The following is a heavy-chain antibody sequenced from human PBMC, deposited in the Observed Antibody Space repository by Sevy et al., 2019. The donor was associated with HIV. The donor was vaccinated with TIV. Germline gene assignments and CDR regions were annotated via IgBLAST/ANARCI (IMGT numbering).Heavy chain of an antibody. V-gene: IGHV3-9*01. J-gene: IGHJ4*02. CDR1: GFTFDDYA. Sequence: GGSLRLSCAASGFTFDDYAMHWVRQAPGKGLEWVSGISWNSGSIGYADSVKGRFTISRDNAKNSLYLQMNSLRAEDTALYYCAKDIARLGGLSLVDYWGQGTLVTVSS. D-gene: IGHD3-16*02. CDR2: ISWNSGSI. CDR3: AKDIARLGGLSLVDY.